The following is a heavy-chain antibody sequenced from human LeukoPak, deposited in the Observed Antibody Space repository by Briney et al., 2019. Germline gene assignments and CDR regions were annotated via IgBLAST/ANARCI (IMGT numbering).Heavy chain of an antibody. CDR2: IKQDGSDK. D-gene: IGHD6-13*01. J-gene: IGHJ4*02. V-gene: IGHV3-7*01. CDR3: ARELYSSSWFRRRLSRSFDY. Sequence: PGVPLRLSCAASGFTFSSYWMSWLRQAPGKGLEGVANIKQDGSDKYYVDSAKGRFTISRDNAKNSLYLQRNGLRAEDRAVYYCARELYSSSWFRRRLSRSFDYWGQGTLVTVSS. CDR1: GFTFSSYW.